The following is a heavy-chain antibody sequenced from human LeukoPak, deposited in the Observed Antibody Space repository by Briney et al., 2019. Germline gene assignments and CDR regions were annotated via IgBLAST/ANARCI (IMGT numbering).Heavy chain of an antibody. D-gene: IGHD3-22*01. Sequence: SVKVSCKASGGTFSSYAISWVRQAPGQGLEWMGRIIPILGIANHAQKFQGRVTITADKSTSTAYMELSSLRSEDTAVYYCARGGDYYDSSGYYFDYWGQGTLVTVSS. CDR1: GGTFSSYA. CDR3: ARGGDYYDSSGYYFDY. J-gene: IGHJ4*02. CDR2: IIPILGIA. V-gene: IGHV1-69*04.